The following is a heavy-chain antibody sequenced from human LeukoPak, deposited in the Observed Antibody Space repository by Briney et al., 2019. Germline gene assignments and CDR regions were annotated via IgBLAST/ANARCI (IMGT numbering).Heavy chain of an antibody. CDR2: INPNSGGT. CDR3: AREAPSGSHAFDP. CDR1: GYTFTGYY. V-gene: IGHV1-2*02. J-gene: IGHJ5*02. Sequence: ASVTVSFKASGYTFTGYYMHWVRQAPGQGLEWMGWINPNSGGTNYAQKFQGRVTMTRDTSISTAYMELSRLRSDDTAVYYCAREAPSGSHAFDPWGQGTLVTVSS. D-gene: IGHD2-15*01.